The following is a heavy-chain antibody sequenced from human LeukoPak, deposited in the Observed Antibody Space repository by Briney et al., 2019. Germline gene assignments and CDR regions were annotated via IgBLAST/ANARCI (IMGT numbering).Heavy chain of an antibody. Sequence: GGSLRLSCAASGFTFSNAWMSWVRQAPGKGLEWVSVIYSGGSTYYADSVKGRFTISRDNSKNTLYLQMNSLRAEDTAVYNCARDTSGYGGFDYWGQGTLVTVSS. J-gene: IGHJ4*02. CDR1: GFTFSNAW. CDR3: ARDTSGYGGFDY. CDR2: IYSGGST. D-gene: IGHD5-12*01. V-gene: IGHV3-66*01.